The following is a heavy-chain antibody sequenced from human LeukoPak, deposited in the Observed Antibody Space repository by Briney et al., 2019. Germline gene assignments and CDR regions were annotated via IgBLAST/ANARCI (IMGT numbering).Heavy chain of an antibody. CDR3: ARGQQWLEAFDY. D-gene: IGHD6-19*01. Sequence: ASVKVSCKASGYTFTGYYIHWVRQAPGQGLQWMGWINPNSGFAHYPQNFQGRLTMTRDTSISTVYIELSRLRSDDTAVYYCARGQQWLEAFDYWGLGTLVTVSS. V-gene: IGHV1-2*02. CDR1: GYTFTGYY. CDR2: INPNSGFA. J-gene: IGHJ4*02.